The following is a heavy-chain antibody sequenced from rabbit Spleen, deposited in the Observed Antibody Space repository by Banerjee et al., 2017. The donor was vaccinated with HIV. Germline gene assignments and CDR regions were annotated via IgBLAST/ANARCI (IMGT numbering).Heavy chain of an antibody. CDR1: GFTLSSYYM. J-gene: IGHJ4*01. D-gene: IGHD1-1*01. V-gene: IGHV1S45*01. CDR2: IDPVFGIT. Sequence: QEQLKESGGGLVQPGGSLKLSCKASGFTLSSYYMNWVRQAPGKGLEWIGYIDPVFGITYYANWVNGRFPISRTSSTTVALQMTSLTAADTATYFCARDLADVIGWNLDLWGPGTLVTVS. CDR3: ARDLADVIGWNLDL.